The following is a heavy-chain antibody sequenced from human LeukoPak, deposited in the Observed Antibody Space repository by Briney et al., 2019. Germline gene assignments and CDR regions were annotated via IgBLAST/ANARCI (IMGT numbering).Heavy chain of an antibody. Sequence: ASVKVSCKASGYTFTGYYMHWVRQATGQGLEWMGWMNPNSGNTGYAQKFQGRVTMTRNTSISTAYMELSSLRSEDTAVYYCARGRYFDWLGSYNWFDPWGQGTLVTVSS. CDR1: GYTFTGYY. V-gene: IGHV1-8*02. CDR3: ARGRYFDWLGSYNWFDP. CDR2: MNPNSGNT. J-gene: IGHJ5*02. D-gene: IGHD3-9*01.